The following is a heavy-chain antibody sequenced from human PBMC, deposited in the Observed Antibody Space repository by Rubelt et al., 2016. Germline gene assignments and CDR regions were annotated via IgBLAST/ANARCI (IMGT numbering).Heavy chain of an antibody. J-gene: IGHJ5*02. V-gene: IGHV1-3*01. CDR2: INAGNGNT. CDR3: ARVGTAMVTT. D-gene: IGHD5-18*01. CDR1: GYNFTSYA. Sequence: QVQLVQSGAEVKKPGASVKVSCKASGYNFTSYAMNWVRQAPGQRLEWMGWINAGNGNTNYSQKVQGRVTSTRAASASPAYRELSSLRSEGTAVYYCARVGTAMVTTWGQGTLVTVSS.